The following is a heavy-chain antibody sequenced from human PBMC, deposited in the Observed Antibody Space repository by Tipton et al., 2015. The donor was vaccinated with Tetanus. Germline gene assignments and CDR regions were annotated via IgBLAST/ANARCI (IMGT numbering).Heavy chain of an antibody. CDR1: GFTFSDYY. CDR2: MSSSGLTI. Sequence: QLVQSGGALVKPGGSLRLSCTASGFTFSDYYMSWIRQAPGKGLEWVSDMSSSGLTINYADSVKGRFTISRDNAKKSLYLQMNSLRAEDTAVYYCARDYTSYYAYYGMDVWGQGTTVTVSS. CDR3: ARDYTSYYAYYGMDV. V-gene: IGHV3-11*01. D-gene: IGHD3-16*01. J-gene: IGHJ6*02.